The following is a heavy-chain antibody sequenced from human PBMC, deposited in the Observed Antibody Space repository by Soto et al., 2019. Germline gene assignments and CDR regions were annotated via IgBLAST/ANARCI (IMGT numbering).Heavy chain of an antibody. CDR3: ARSPPRYCSSTSCPSYWYFDL. J-gene: IGHJ2*01. CDR2: IYYSGTT. CDR1: GGSLSGYY. V-gene: IGHV4-59*01. Sequence: PSETLSLTCAVYGGSLSGYYWSWVRQSPGKGLEWIGYIYYSGTTNYNPSLKTRVTISVDTSKNQFSLKLSSVTAADTAVYYCARSPPRYCSSTSCPSYWYFDLWGRGTLVTVSS. D-gene: IGHD2-2*01.